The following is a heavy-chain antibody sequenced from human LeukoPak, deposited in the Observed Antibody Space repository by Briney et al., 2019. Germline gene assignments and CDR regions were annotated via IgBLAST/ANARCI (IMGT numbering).Heavy chain of an antibody. D-gene: IGHD4-17*01. J-gene: IGHJ6*03. Sequence: GGSLRLSCAASGFTFSSYWMHWVRQAPGKGLVWASRINSDGSSTSYADSVKGRFTIPRDNAKNTLYLQMNSLRAEDTAVYYCASATVTKDAMDVWGKGTTVTVSS. CDR1: GFTFSSYW. V-gene: IGHV3-74*01. CDR3: ASATVTKDAMDV. CDR2: INSDGSST.